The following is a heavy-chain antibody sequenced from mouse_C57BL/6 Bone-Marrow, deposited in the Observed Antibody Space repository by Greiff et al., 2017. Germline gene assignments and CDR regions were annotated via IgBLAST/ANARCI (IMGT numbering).Heavy chain of an antibody. CDR1: GFSLTSYG. CDR3: ARKGRFAY. Sequence: VMLVESGPGLVQPSQSLSITCTVSGFSLTSYGVHWVRQSPGKGLEWLGVIWSGGSTDYNAAFISRLSISKDNSKSQVFFKMNSLQADDTAIYYCARKGRFAYWGQGTLVTVSA. CDR2: IWSGGST. D-gene: IGHD3-3*01. V-gene: IGHV2-2*01. J-gene: IGHJ3*01.